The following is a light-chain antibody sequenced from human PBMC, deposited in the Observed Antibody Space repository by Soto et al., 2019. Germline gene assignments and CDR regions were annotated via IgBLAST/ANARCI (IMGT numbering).Light chain of an antibody. J-gene: IGKJ2*01. CDR1: QSISTK. CDR2: DAS. Sequence: EIVLTQSPATLSVSPGERATLSCRASQSISTKLAWYQQKPGQAPRLLIYDASTRAIGIPTRFSGSGSGTEFTLIISSLQSEDFAVYYYQQYNNWPPVYTFGQGTKLEI. V-gene: IGKV3D-15*01. CDR3: QQYNNWPPVYT.